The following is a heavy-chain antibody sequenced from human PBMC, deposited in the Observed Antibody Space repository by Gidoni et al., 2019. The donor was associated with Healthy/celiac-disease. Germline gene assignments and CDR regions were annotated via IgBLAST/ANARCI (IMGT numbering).Heavy chain of an antibody. CDR1: GCTFSGSA. CDR2: IRSKANSYAT. Sequence: EVQLVESGGGLVQPGGSLNLSCAASGCTFSGSAMHWVRQASGKGLEWVGRIRSKANSYATAYAASVKGRFTISRDDSKNTAYLQMNSLKTEDTAVYYCTSSSSSGFDYWGQGTLVTVSS. J-gene: IGHJ4*02. CDR3: TSSSSSGFDY. V-gene: IGHV3-73*02. D-gene: IGHD6-6*01.